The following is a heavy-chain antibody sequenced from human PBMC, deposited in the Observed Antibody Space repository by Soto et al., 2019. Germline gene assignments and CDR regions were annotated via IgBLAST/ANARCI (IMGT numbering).Heavy chain of an antibody. J-gene: IGHJ4*02. CDR2: ISAYNGNT. Sequence: QVQLVQSGAEVKKPGASVKVSCKASGYTFTNFGISWVRQAPGQGLEWMGWISAYNGNTNYAQKFQGRVTMTTDTSTRPAYLELRSLWSDDTAVYYCGRGGTPIDYWGQGTLVTVSS. V-gene: IGHV1-18*01. CDR1: GYTFTNFG. D-gene: IGHD3-16*01. CDR3: GRGGTPIDY.